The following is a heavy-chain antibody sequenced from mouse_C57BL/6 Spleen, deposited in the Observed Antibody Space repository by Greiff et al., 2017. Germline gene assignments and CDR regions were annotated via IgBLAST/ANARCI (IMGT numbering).Heavy chain of an antibody. CDR3: ARATTVVDFDY. D-gene: IGHD1-1*01. CDR2: INPDNGGT. CDR1: GYTFTDYN. Sequence: EVQRVESGPELVKPGASVKIPCKASGYTFTDYNMDWVKQSHGKSLEWIGDINPDNGGTNYNQKFKGKATVTVDKSSSTAYMELRSLTSEDTAVYCCARATTVVDFDYWGQGTTLTVSS. J-gene: IGHJ2*01. V-gene: IGHV1-18*01.